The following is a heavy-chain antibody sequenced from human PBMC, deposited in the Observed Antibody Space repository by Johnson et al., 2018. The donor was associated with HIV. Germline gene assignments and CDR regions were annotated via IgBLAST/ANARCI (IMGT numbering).Heavy chain of an antibody. J-gene: IGHJ3*02. D-gene: IGHD6-13*01. V-gene: IGHV3-20*04. CDR2: INWNGAIT. Sequence: VQLVESGGGVVQPGRSLRLSCEASGFTFDEYAMTWVRQVPGKGLEWVSGINWNGAITGYADSVKGRFTISRDNAKNSLYLQMNSLRTEDTALYYCAKDLTRYSTSGDAFDIWGQGTMVTVSS. CDR3: AKDLTRYSTSGDAFDI. CDR1: GFTFDEYA.